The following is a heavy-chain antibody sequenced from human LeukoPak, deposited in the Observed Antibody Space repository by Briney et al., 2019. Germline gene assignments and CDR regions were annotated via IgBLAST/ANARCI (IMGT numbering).Heavy chain of an antibody. Sequence: PGGSLRPSCAASGFTFSSYGMHWVRQAPGKGLDWVAFIHHDGSNKYYADSVKGRFTISRDNSKNTLYLQMNSLRAEDTAVYYCAKDLDYGVEGNGDYWGQGTLVTVSS. CDR2: IHHDGSNK. J-gene: IGHJ4*02. V-gene: IGHV3-30*02. CDR3: AKDLDYGVEGNGDY. D-gene: IGHD4-17*01. CDR1: GFTFSSYG.